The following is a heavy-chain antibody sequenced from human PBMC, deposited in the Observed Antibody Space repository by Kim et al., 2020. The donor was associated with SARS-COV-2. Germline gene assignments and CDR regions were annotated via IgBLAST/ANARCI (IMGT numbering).Heavy chain of an antibody. CDR3: AKDKGLLLWFGDLYGMDV. CDR2: ISWNSGSI. J-gene: IGHJ6*02. Sequence: GGSLRLSCAASGFTFDDYAMHWVRQAPGKGLEWVSGISWNSGSIGYADSVKGRFTISRDNAKNSLYLQMNSLRAEDTTLYYCAKDKGLLLWFGDLYGMDVWGQGTTVTVSS. V-gene: IGHV3-9*01. D-gene: IGHD3-10*01. CDR1: GFTFDDYA.